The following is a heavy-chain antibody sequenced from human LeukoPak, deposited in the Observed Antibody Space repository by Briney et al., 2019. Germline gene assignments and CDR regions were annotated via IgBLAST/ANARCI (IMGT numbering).Heavy chain of an antibody. Sequence: GGSLRLSCAASGFTVSSNYMSWVRQAPGKGLEWVSVNYSGGSTYYADSVKGRFTISRDNSKNTLYLQMNSLRAEDTAVYYCARDFQMVRGVTSAFDIWGQGTMATVSS. J-gene: IGHJ3*02. CDR1: GFTVSSNY. CDR2: NYSGGST. CDR3: ARDFQMVRGVTSAFDI. D-gene: IGHD3-10*01. V-gene: IGHV3-53*01.